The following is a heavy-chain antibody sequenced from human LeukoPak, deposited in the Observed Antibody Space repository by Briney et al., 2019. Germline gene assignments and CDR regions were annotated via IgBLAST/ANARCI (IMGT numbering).Heavy chain of an antibody. CDR1: GFTFSSYS. J-gene: IGHJ3*02. V-gene: IGHV3-21*01. CDR3: ARVVVVGATWDAFDI. Sequence: GGSLRLSCAASGFTFSSYSMNWVRQAPGKGLEWVSSISSSSSYIYYADSVKGRFTISRDNAKNSLYLQMNSLRAEDTAVYYCARVVVVGATWDAFDIWGQGTMFTVSS. D-gene: IGHD1-26*01. CDR2: ISSSSSYI.